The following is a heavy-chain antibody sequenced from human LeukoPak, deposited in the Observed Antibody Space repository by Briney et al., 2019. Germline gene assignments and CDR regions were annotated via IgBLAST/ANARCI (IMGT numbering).Heavy chain of an antibody. Sequence: PSETLSLTCTVSGGSISSSSYYWGWIRQPPGKGLEWIGSIYYSGSTYYNPSLKSRVSISADTSENEFSLKLSSVSAADTAVYYCARGSRGTVVVAASAFDIWGQGTFLTVSS. V-gene: IGHV4-39*07. CDR3: ARGSRGTVVVAASAFDI. CDR1: GGSISSSSYY. CDR2: IYYSGST. J-gene: IGHJ3*02. D-gene: IGHD2-15*01.